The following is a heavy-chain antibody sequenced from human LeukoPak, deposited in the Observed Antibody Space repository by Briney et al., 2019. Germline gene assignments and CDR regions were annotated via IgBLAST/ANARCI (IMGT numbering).Heavy chain of an antibody. CDR1: GFTFSSYW. D-gene: IGHD2-2*01. V-gene: IGHV3-7*01. Sequence: PGGSLRLSCAASGFTFSSYWMSWVRQAPGKGLEWVANIKQDGSEKYYVDSVKGRFTISRDNAKNSLYLQMNSLRVDDTAIYYCARSAVPAQYYFDHWGQGALVAVSS. CDR3: ARSAVPAQYYFDH. CDR2: IKQDGSEK. J-gene: IGHJ4*02.